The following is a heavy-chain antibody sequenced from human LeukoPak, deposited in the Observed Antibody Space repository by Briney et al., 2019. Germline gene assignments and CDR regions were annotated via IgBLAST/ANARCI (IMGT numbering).Heavy chain of an antibody. CDR2: ISGGGGVT. Sequence: GGSLRLSCAASGSTFSSFAMSWVRQAPGKGLEWVSAISGGGGVTFYADSVKGRFSISRDNWNSALYLEMNSLRAEDTAVYYCTKWAHCGGDCPFDYWGQGTLVTVSS. D-gene: IGHD2-21*02. CDR3: TKWAHCGGDCPFDY. V-gene: IGHV3-23*01. CDR1: GSTFSSFA. J-gene: IGHJ4*02.